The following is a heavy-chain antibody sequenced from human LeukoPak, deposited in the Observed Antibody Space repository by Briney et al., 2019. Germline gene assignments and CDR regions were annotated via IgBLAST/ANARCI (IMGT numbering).Heavy chain of an antibody. V-gene: IGHV1-2*02. J-gene: IGHJ6*02. D-gene: IGHD2-21*01. CDR1: GYTFTGYY. CDR2: INPNSGGT. Sequence: GASVKVSCKASGYTFTGYYMHWVRRAPGQGLEWMGWINPNSGGTNYAQKFQGRVTMTRDTSISTAYMELSRLRSDDTAVYYCARALWLDGESYGMDVWGQGTTVTVSS. CDR3: ARALWLDGESYGMDV.